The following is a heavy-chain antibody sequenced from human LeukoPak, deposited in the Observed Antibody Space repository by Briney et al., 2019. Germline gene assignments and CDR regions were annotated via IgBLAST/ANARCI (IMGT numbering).Heavy chain of an antibody. J-gene: IGHJ4*02. Sequence: PSETLSLTCTVSGGSISSSSYYWGWIRQPPGKGLEWIGTIYYSGSTYYNPSLKSRVTISVDTSKNQFSLKLSSLTAADTAVYYCARDPIGYGSGSWGQGTLVTVSS. CDR1: GGSISSSSYY. D-gene: IGHD3-10*01. CDR3: ARDPIGYGSGS. CDR2: IYYSGST. V-gene: IGHV4-39*07.